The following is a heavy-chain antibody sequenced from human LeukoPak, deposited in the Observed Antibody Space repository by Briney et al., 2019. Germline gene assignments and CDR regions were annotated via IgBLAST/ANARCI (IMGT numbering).Heavy chain of an antibody. J-gene: IGHJ4*02. CDR1: GGTFSSYA. V-gene: IGHV1-69*04. Sequence: ASVKVSCKASGGTFSSYAISWVRQAPGQGLEWMGRIIPILGIANYAQKFQGRVTITADKSTSTAYMELSSLRSEDTAVYYCARDYGDYVPYFDYWGQGTLVTVSS. CDR2: IIPILGIA. CDR3: ARDYGDYVPYFDY. D-gene: IGHD4-17*01.